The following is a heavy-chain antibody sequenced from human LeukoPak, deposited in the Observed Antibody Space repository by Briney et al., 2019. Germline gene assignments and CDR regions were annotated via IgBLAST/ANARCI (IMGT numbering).Heavy chain of an antibody. CDR2: INPNSGGT. CDR1: GYTFTGYY. CDR3: ARDLGRDGHNNY. Sequence: ASVKVSCKASGYTFTGYYLHWVRQAPGQGLEWMGWINPNSGGTNYAQKFQGRVTMTRDTSISTAYMELSRLRSDDTAVYYCARDLGRDGHNNYWGQGTLVTVSS. D-gene: IGHD5-24*01. V-gene: IGHV1-2*02. J-gene: IGHJ4*02.